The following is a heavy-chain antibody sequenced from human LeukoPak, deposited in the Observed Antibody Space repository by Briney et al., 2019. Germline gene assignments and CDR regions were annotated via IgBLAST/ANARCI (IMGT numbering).Heavy chain of an antibody. Sequence: PGGSLRLSCAASGFTFSSYAMSWVRQAPGKGLEWVSAISGSGGSTYYADSVKGRFTISRDNSKNTLYLQMNSLRAEDTAVYYCAKSRRRDGYNLVLDYLDYWGQGTLVTVSS. V-gene: IGHV3-23*01. CDR2: ISGSGGST. CDR3: AKSRRRDGYNLVLDYLDY. J-gene: IGHJ4*02. D-gene: IGHD5-24*01. CDR1: GFTFSSYA.